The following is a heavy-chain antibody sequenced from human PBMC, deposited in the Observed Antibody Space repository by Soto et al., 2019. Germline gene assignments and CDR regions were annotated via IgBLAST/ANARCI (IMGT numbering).Heavy chain of an antibody. Sequence: EVQLLESGGGSVQPGGSLRLSCAASGFTFSDYAMTWVRQARGKGLEWVSSISRSGGAIYYAASVKGRFTISRDNSKNTVSLQMTGLTAEDTALYYCAKAESRNSGSGGSCYSDWGQGVQVTVSS. D-gene: IGHD2-15*01. CDR1: GFTFSDYA. CDR3: AKAESRNSGSGGSCYSD. J-gene: IGHJ4*02. CDR2: ISRSGGAI. V-gene: IGHV3-23*01.